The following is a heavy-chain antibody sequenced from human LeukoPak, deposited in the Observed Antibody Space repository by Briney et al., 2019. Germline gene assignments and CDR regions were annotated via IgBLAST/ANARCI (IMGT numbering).Heavy chain of an antibody. V-gene: IGHV3-23*01. CDR2: ISGSGGST. CDR1: GFTFSSYA. Sequence: GGSLRLSCAASGFTFSSYAMSWVRQAPGKGLEWVSAISGSGGSTYYADSVKGRFTISRDNSKNTLYLQTNSLRAEDTAVYYCAKVKGTYYYDSSGYLHAFDIWGQGTMVTVSS. CDR3: AKVKGTYYYDSSGYLHAFDI. J-gene: IGHJ3*02. D-gene: IGHD3-22*01.